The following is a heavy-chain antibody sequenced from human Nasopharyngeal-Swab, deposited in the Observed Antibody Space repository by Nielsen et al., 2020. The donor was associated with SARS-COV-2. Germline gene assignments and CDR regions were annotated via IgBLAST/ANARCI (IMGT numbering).Heavy chain of an antibody. CDR2: IRSKPSGYAT. Sequence: GESLKISCAASGFPFSDSAIHWVRQASGKGLEWVGRIRSKPSGYATTYAASVQGRFTISRDDSKNTAYLQMNSQKTEDTALYYCTRVYNNGPDHWGQGTLVTVSS. CDR3: TRVYNNGPDH. D-gene: IGHD2-8*01. J-gene: IGHJ4*02. V-gene: IGHV3-73*01. CDR1: GFPFSDSA.